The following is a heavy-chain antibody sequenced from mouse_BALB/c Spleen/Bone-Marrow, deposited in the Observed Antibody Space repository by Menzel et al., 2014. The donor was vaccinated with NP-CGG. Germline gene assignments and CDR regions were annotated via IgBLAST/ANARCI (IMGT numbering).Heavy chain of an antibody. CDR1: GYTFTDYV. CDR3: ARYYDYDWYFDV. Sequence: VQLQQSGPELVKPGASVKMSCKASGYTFTDYVISWVKQRTGQGLEWIGEIHPGSGSTYYNEKFKGKATLTADKSSNTAYMQLSSLTSEDSAVYFCARYYDYDWYFDVWGAGTTVTVSS. V-gene: IGHV1-77*01. J-gene: IGHJ1*01. D-gene: IGHD2-4*01. CDR2: IHPGSGST.